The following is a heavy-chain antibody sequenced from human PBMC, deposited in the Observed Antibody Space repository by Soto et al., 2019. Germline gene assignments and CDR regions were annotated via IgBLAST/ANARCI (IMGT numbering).Heavy chain of an antibody. Sequence: QVQLVQSGAEVKKPGSSVKVSCKASGGTFNTYTVSWVRQAPGQGLEWMGRIIPILDIANYAQKFQGRVTIAADKSTNTAYMELSSLRSEDTAVHYCAREASEYSTFYYMDVWGKGTTVTVAS. D-gene: IGHD2-2*01. CDR1: GGTFNTYT. V-gene: IGHV1-69*02. J-gene: IGHJ6*03. CDR3: AREASEYSTFYYMDV. CDR2: IIPILDIA.